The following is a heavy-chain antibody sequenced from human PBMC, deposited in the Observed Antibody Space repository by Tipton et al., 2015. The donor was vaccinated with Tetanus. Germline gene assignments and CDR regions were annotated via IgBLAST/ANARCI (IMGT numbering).Heavy chain of an antibody. D-gene: IGHD2-15*01. Sequence: SLRLSCAASGFIFSSYGMHWVRQAPGKGLEWVAVSRYDGPDKYYADSVKGRFTISRDNSKNSLYLQMNSLRAEDTAVYYCAREADCSGGSCFSGDFDNGGRGTQVPVSS. CDR2: SRYDGPDK. J-gene: IGHJ4*02. CDR1: GFIFSSYG. V-gene: IGHV3-33*01. CDR3: AREADCSGGSCFSGDFDN.